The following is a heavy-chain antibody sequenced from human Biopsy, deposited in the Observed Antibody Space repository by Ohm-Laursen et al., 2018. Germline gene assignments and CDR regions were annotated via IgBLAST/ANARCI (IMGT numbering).Heavy chain of an antibody. J-gene: IGHJ4*02. CDR3: TRNGDGGNWDDFDY. CDR1: GFTFSGCA. CDR2: IRDHANNYAT. Sequence: SLRLSCAASGFTFSGCAMHWVRQASGKGLAWVGHIRDHANNYATAYAASAKGRFTISRDDSENTVYLQMSSLTTEDTAVYYCTRNGDGGNWDDFDYWGQGTLVTVSS. V-gene: IGHV3-73*01. D-gene: IGHD4-23*01.